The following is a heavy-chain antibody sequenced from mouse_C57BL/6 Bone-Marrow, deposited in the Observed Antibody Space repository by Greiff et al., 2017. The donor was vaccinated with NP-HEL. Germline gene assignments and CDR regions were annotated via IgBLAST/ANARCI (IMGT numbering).Heavy chain of an antibody. CDR1: GYTFTSYW. CDR2: IYPGNSDT. Sequence: VQLQQSGTVLARPGASVKMSCKTSGYTFTSYWMHWVKQRPGPGLEWIGAIYPGNSDTSYNQKFKGKAKMTAVTSAIAAYMELTSLTNENSAVYYCTRRDYCNPHYYFDYWGQGTTLTVSS. D-gene: IGHD2-1*01. J-gene: IGHJ2*01. V-gene: IGHV1-5*01. CDR3: TRRDYCNPHYYFDY.